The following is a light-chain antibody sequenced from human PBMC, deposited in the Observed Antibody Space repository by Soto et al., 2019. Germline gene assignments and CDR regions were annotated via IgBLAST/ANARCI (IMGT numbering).Light chain of an antibody. J-gene: IGKJ5*01. CDR2: AAS. CDR3: QQCYSNSFT. CDR1: QSISSH. V-gene: IGKV1-39*01. Sequence: DIQMTQSPSSLSASIGDRVTITCRASQSISSHLYWFQQKPGQAPKLLIYAASSLQSGVPSRLSGSGSGTDFTLTISSLQPEDFATYYCQQCYSNSFTFGQGTRLEIK.